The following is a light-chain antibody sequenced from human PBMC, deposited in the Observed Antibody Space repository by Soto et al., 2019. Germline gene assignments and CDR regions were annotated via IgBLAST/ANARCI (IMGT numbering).Light chain of an antibody. CDR1: QSVKNNY. CDR3: PQYGSSQT. V-gene: IGKV3-20*01. CDR2: GAS. Sequence: EIVLTQSPGTLSLSPGDRATLSCRAGQSVKNNYLVWYQQKVGQAPRLLMSGASSRATGIPDRFSGSGSGTDFTLTISRLEPEDFAVYYCPQYGSSQTFGQGTRLEIK. J-gene: IGKJ5*01.